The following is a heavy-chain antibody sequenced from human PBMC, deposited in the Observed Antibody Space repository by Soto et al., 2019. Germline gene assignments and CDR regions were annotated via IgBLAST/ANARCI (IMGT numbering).Heavy chain of an antibody. CDR2: IKQDGSEK. CDR3: ARVFQDYYDSSGYPYHYYYYGMDV. J-gene: IGHJ6*02. CDR1: AFTFSSYW. D-gene: IGHD3-22*01. Sequence: GGSLRLCRAASAFTFSSYWMSWVRQAPGKGLEWVASIKQDGSEKYYADSVKGRFTISRDNSKNTLYLQMNSLRAEDTAVYYCARVFQDYYDSSGYPYHYYYYGMDVWGQGTTVTVSS. V-gene: IGHV3-7*01.